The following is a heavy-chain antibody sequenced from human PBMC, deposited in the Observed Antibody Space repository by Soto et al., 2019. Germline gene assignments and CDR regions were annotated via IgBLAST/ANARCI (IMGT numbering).Heavy chain of an antibody. V-gene: IGHV3-30-3*01. J-gene: IGHJ3*02. D-gene: IGHD3-16*01. CDR2: ISYDGSNK. CDR3: ARDSYGFGPSDAFDI. CDR1: GFTFRSYA. Sequence: PGGSLRLSCAASGFTFRSYAMHWVRQAPGKGLEWVAVISYDGSNKYYAGSVKGRFTISRDNSKNTLYLQMNSLRAEDTAVYYCARDSYGFGPSDAFDIWGQGTMVTVSS.